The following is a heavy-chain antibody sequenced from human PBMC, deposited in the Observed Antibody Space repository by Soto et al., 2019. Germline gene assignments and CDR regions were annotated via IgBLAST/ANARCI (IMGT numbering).Heavy chain of an antibody. J-gene: IGHJ6*02. V-gene: IGHV4-59*01. CDR1: GGSISSYY. Sequence: SETLALTCTVSGGSISSYYWSWIRQPPGKGLEWIGYIYYSGSTNYNPSLKSRVTISVDTSKNQFSLKLSSVTAADTAVYYCAKDWHWETLYYGMNVWGQGTTVTVSS. CDR2: IYYSGST. D-gene: IGHD1-26*01. CDR3: AKDWHWETLYYGMNV.